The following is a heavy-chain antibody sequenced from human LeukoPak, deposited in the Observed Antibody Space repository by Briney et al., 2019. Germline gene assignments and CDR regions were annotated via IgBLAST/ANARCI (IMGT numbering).Heavy chain of an antibody. D-gene: IGHD6-19*01. V-gene: IGHV4-31*03. CDR3: ARGPYSSGWYVDY. CDR2: IYYSGST. J-gene: IGHJ4*02. CDR1: GGSISSGGHY. Sequence: SETLSLTCTVPGGSISSGGHYWSWIRQHPGKGLEWIGYIYYSGSTYYNPSLKSRVTISVDTSKNQFSLKLSSVTAADTAVYYCARGPYSSGWYVDYWGQGTLVTVSS.